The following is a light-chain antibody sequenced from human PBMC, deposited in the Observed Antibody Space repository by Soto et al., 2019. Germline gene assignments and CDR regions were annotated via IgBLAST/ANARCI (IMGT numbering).Light chain of an antibody. Sequence: QSVLTQPASVSGSPGQSITISCTGISSDVGSYNLVSWYQQHPGKARKVMIYQGSKRPSGVSNRFSGSRPGNTASLTISGRQAEHEAHYYCSLYAGSSTHVVFGGGTQLTVL. CDR2: QGS. CDR3: SLYAGSSTHVV. CDR1: SSDVGSYNL. J-gene: IGLJ2*01. V-gene: IGLV2-23*01.